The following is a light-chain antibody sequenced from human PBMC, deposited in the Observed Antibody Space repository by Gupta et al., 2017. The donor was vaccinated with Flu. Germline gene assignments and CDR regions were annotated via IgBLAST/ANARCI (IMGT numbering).Light chain of an antibody. CDR3: PQVHSFPLT. CDR1: QDIGSW. V-gene: IGKV1-12*01. J-gene: IGKJ4*01. CDR2: AAS. Sequence: DIQLTQSPSTVSASVGESVIVTCRASQDIGSWLAWYQLKPGKAPKVLIYAASSSESGVPSRFSGRGYGTDFTLSISSLQPEEFANYYCPQVHSFPLTFGGGTKVEMK.